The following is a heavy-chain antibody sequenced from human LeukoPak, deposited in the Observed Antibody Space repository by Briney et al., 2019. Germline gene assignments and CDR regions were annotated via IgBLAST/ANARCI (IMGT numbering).Heavy chain of an antibody. CDR2: ISAYNGNT. Sequence: ASVKVSCKASGYTFTSYGITWVRQAPGQGLEWMGWISAYNGNTNYAQKLQGRVTMTTDTSTSTAYMELRSLRSDDTAVYYCARADIRAIASSGWYGIDFWGQGTMVTVSS. CDR3: ARADIRAIASSGWYGIDF. J-gene: IGHJ4*02. CDR1: GYTFTSYG. D-gene: IGHD6-19*01. V-gene: IGHV1-18*01.